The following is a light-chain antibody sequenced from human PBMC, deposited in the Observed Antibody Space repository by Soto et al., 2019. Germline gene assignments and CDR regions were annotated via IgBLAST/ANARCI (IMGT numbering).Light chain of an antibody. CDR1: QSLLHSNGYNY. J-gene: IGKJ1*01. CDR3: MQALQTPT. V-gene: IGKV2-28*01. CDR2: VGS. Sequence: EIVMTQSPLSLSVTPGEPSSISCRSSQSLLHSNGYNYLDWYLHKPGQSPXVLIHVGSNRASGVPDRLSGSGSGTDFTLKISRVEAEDVGVYYCMQALQTPTFGQGTKVDIK.